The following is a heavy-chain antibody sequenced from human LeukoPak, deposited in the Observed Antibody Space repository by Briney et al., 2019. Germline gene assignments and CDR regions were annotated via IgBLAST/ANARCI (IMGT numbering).Heavy chain of an antibody. Sequence: PGETLRRSCAASGFTFSKYGMSWVRQAPGKGPEWVSAISGSADNTYYADSVKGRFTISRDNSRNILYVQMNSLRVEDTAIYYCAKERENYFEFDFWGQGTLVTVSS. CDR2: ISGSADNT. CDR3: AKERENYFEFDF. J-gene: IGHJ4*02. D-gene: IGHD1-7*01. CDR1: GFTFSKYG. V-gene: IGHV3-23*01.